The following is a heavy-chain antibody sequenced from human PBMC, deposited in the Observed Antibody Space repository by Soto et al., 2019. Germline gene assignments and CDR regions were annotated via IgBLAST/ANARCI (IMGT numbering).Heavy chain of an antibody. V-gene: IGHV1-18*04. CDR3: ARSPIFYDILNGYSSRPRDYYGMDV. Sequence: ASVKVSCKASGYTFTSYGISWVRQAPGQGLEWMGWISAYNGNTNYAQKLQGRVTMTTDTSTSTAYMELRSLRSDDTAVYYCARSPIFYDILNGYSSRPRDYYGMDVWGQGTTVTVSS. J-gene: IGHJ6*02. CDR2: ISAYNGNT. D-gene: IGHD3-9*01. CDR1: GYTFTSYG.